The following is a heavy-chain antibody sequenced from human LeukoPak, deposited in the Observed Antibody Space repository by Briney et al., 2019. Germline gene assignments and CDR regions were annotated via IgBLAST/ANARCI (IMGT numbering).Heavy chain of an antibody. Sequence: GGSLRLSCAASGFTFSLYGMHWVRQAPGKGLEWVAFTRYDGSNKDYADSVKGRFTISRDNSKNTLYLQMNSLRVEDTAVYYCAKDQDGVVVVLLKDAFDIRGQGTMVTVSS. J-gene: IGHJ3*02. D-gene: IGHD2-2*01. V-gene: IGHV3-30*02. CDR3: AKDQDGVVVVLLKDAFDI. CDR2: TRYDGSNK. CDR1: GFTFSLYG.